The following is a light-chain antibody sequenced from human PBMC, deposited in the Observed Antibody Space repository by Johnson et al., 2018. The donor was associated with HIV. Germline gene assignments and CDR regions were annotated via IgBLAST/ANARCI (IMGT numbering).Light chain of an antibody. J-gene: IGLJ1*01. V-gene: IGLV1-51*02. CDR3: GTWDNSLSTGGV. CDR1: SSTIGSNY. CDR2: KNN. Sequence: QSVLTQPPSVSAAPGQKVTISCSGSSSTIGSNYVSWYQLLPGTPPKLLIFKNNERPSGIPDRFSGSKSGTSATLDITGLQTGDEADYYCGTWDNSLSTGGVFGTGTKVTVL.